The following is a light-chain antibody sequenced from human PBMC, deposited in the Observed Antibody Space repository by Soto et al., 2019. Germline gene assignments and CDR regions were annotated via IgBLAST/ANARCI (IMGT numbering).Light chain of an antibody. V-gene: IGKV1-5*03. Sequence: DIQMTQSPSTLSASVGDRVTITCRASQSINTWLAWYQQKPGKAPNLLISKASTLESGVPSKFSGSGSGTEFTLTISGLQIGDSAIYYCQQYQTYPWTFGQGTKVEIK. CDR3: QQYQTYPWT. CDR2: KAS. CDR1: QSINTW. J-gene: IGKJ1*01.